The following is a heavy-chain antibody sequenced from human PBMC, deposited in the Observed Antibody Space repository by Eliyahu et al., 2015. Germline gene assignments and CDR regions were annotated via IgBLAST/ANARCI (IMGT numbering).Heavy chain of an antibody. CDR2: IHHSGGP. V-gene: IGHV4-38-2*01. D-gene: IGHD5-18*01. CDR3: ARVATVDTAMVNFDY. CDR1: GYSISSGYY. J-gene: IGHJ4*02. Sequence: QVQLQESGPGLVKPSETLSLTCAVSGYSISSGYYWGWIRQPPGKGAGVVGGIHHSGGPYYTPSLKSRVTISVDTSKNQFSLKLSSVTAADTAVYYCARVATVDTAMVNFDYWGQGTLVTVSS.